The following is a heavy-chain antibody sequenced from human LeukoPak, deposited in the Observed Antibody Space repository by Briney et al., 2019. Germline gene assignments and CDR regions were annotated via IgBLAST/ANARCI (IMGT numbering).Heavy chain of an antibody. CDR2: IKHSGST. CDR1: GGSLICYY. CDR3: ARVYDFWSGTRYYYYMDV. V-gene: IGHV4-34*01. J-gene: IGHJ6*03. D-gene: IGHD3-3*01. Sequence: SHTLSLTCSVNGGSLICYYRSSTRHPPGNGLEWIGEIKHSGSTTYNPSLKSRVTISLDTSKNQFSLQLSSLPAADTALYYCARVYDFWSGTRYYYYMDVWGKGTTVTVSS.